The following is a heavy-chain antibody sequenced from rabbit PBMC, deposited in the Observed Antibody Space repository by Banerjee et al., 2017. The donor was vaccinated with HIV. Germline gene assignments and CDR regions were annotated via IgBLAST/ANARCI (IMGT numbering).Heavy chain of an antibody. V-gene: IGHV1S45*01. CDR2: IDGGSSDST. Sequence: QEQLVESGGGLVQPEGSLTLTCKASGFTLSSYWMWWVRQAPGKGLEWIACIDGGSSDSTWYANWAKGRFTISKTSSTTVTLQMTSLTAADTATYFCARDLAGVIGWNFNLWGQGTLVTVS. CDR3: ARDLAGVIGWNFNL. CDR1: GFTLSSYW. J-gene: IGHJ4*01. D-gene: IGHD4-1*01.